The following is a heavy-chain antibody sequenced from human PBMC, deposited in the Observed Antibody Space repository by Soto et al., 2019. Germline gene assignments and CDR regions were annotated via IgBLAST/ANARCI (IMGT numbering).Heavy chain of an antibody. CDR2: IYYSGST. J-gene: IGHJ4*02. CDR1: GGSISSGGYS. CDR3: ARRGAAAGKTIFDY. V-gene: IGHV4-61*08. Sequence: SETLSLTCAVSGGSISSGGYSWSWIRQPPGKGLEWIGNIYYSGSTNYNPSLKSRVTMSVDTSKNQFSLKLGSVTAADTAVYYCARRGAAAGKTIFDYWGQGTLVTVSS. D-gene: IGHD6-13*01.